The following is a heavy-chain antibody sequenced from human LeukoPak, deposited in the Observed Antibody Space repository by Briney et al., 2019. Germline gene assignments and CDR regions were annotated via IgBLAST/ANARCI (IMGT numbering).Heavy chain of an antibody. J-gene: IGHJ3*02. CDR3: ARDRYGDYPDAFDI. V-gene: IGHV4-59*01. CDR2: IYYSGST. Sequence: SETLSLTCTVSGGSISSYYWSWIRQPPGKGLEWIGYIYYSGSTNYNPSLKSRVTISVDTSKNQFSLKLISVTAADTAVYYCARDRYGDYPDAFDIWGQGTMVTVSS. D-gene: IGHD4-17*01. CDR1: GGSISSYY.